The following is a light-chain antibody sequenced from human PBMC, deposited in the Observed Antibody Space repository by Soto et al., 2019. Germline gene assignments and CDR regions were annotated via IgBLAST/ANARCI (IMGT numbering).Light chain of an antibody. CDR3: HQYGTAPLT. V-gene: IGKV3-20*01. CDR2: GAS. J-gene: IGKJ3*01. Sequence: EIVLTQSPGTLSLSPGERATLSCRASQSISSSSLAWYQQKPGQAPRLLIYGASSRATGIPDRFSGSGSGTDFTLTISRLEPEDFSVYYCHQYGTAPLTFGPGTKVDI. CDR1: QSISSSS.